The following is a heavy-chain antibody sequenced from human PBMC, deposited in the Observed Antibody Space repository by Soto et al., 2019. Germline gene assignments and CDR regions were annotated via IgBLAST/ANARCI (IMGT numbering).Heavy chain of an antibody. D-gene: IGHD3-22*01. CDR1: GGSIRSGGYY. J-gene: IGHJ1*01. V-gene: IGHV4-31*03. Sequence: QVQLQESGPGLVKPSQTLSLTCTVSGGSIRSGGYYWSWLRQHPGKGLEWIGYIYYSGSTYYNPSLKSRVTISVDTSKNQFSLKLSSVTAADTAVYYCAIYDSSGSRGFQHWGQGTLVTVSS. CDR3: AIYDSSGSRGFQH. CDR2: IYYSGST.